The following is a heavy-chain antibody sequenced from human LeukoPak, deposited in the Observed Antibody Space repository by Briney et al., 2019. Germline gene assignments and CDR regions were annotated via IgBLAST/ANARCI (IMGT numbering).Heavy chain of an antibody. V-gene: IGHV1-46*01. Sequence: LVASVKVSCKASGYTFTSYYMHWVRQAPGQGLEWMGIINPSGGSTSYAQKFQGRVTMTRDMSTSTVYMELSSLRSEDTAVYYCARDGGGGYNFGDFDYWGQGTLVTLSS. CDR1: GYTFTSYY. D-gene: IGHD5-24*01. J-gene: IGHJ4*02. CDR3: ARDGGGGYNFGDFDY. CDR2: INPSGGST.